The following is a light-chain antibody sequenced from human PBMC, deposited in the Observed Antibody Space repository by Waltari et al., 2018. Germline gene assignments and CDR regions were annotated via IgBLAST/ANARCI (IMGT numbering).Light chain of an antibody. Sequence: DIQMTQSLSSLPASVGETVTITCQASHSTGNNLNWYQQKPGKAPKLMIYRASSFQSAIPSRFSGSGSGTDFTLTISSLQPEDFATYYCQQGYSYPYSFGQGTKVEIK. J-gene: IGKJ2*03. CDR3: QQGYSYPYS. CDR1: HSTGNN. V-gene: IGKV1-16*01. CDR2: RAS.